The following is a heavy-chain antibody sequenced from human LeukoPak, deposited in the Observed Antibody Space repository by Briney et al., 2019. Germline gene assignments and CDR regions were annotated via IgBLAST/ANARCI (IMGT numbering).Heavy chain of an antibody. CDR1: GASIISDTYY. Sequence: NSSETLSLTCTVSGASIISDTYYWGWIRQPPGKGLEWIGSIYYSGSTYYSPSLKSRVTMSVDTSTNQFSLKLISVTAADTALYYCARNFYASSGYYLDDFYFDFWGQGTLVPVSS. CDR2: IYYSGST. V-gene: IGHV4-39*07. D-gene: IGHD3-22*01. J-gene: IGHJ4*02. CDR3: ARNFYASSGYYLDDFYFDF.